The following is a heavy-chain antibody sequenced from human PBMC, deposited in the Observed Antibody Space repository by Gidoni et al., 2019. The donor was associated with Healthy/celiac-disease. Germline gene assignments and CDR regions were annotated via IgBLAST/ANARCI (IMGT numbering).Heavy chain of an antibody. J-gene: IGHJ6*02. CDR2: IDTSGST. D-gene: IGHD1-1*01. Sequence: QVQLQESGPGLVKPSQTLSLTCTVSGGSIRSGSYYWSSIRQPAGKGLEWIGRIDTSGSTNYNPSLKSRVTMSVDTSKNQFSLKLSSVTAADTAVYYCARGVPYYYYDGMDVWGQGTTVTVSS. CDR3: ARGVPYYYYDGMDV. CDR1: GGSIRSGSYY. V-gene: IGHV4-61*02.